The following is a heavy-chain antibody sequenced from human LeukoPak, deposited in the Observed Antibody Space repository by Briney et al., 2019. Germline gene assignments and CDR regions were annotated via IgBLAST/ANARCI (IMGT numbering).Heavy chain of an antibody. V-gene: IGHV3-33*01. J-gene: IGHJ4*02. Sequence: GGSLRLSCAASGFTFSSYGMHWVRQAPGKGLEWVAVIWYDGSNKYYAGSVKGRFTISRDNSKNTLYLQMNSLRAEDTAVYYCARESLAAAGFDYWGQGTLVTVSS. CDR2: IWYDGSNK. CDR1: GFTFSSYG. D-gene: IGHD6-13*01. CDR3: ARESLAAAGFDY.